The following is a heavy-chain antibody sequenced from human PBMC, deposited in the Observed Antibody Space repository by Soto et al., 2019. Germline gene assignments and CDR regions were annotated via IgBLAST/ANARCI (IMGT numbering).Heavy chain of an antibody. CDR3: ASGPERAKTAY. V-gene: IGHV4-59*13. CDR1: GGSIRSNY. CDR2: IYYSDNT. Sequence: QLQLQESGPGLMKPAETLSLPCIVSGGSIRSNYWSWIRQPPGKGLEWIGYIYYSDNTNYNPSLKGRVTLSLDTAQNQSSLRLNSVTAADTAVYFGASGPERAKTAYWGQGILVAVSS. J-gene: IGHJ1*01.